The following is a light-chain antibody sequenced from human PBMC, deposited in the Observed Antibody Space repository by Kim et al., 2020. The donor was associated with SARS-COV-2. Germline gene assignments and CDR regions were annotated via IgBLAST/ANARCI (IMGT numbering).Light chain of an antibody. J-gene: IGKJ1*01. V-gene: IGKV1-5*03. CDR1: QSISSW. CDR2: KAS. CDR3: QQYNSYSPT. Sequence: ASVGDRVTITCRASQSISSWLAWYQQKPGKAPKLLIYKASSFGSEGPSRFSGSGSGTEFTLTISSLQPDDFATYYCQQYNSYSPTFGQGTKVDIK.